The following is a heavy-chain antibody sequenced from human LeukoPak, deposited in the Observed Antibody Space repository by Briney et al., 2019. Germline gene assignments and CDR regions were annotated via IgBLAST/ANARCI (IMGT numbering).Heavy chain of an antibody. CDR1: GGSISSGSYY. J-gene: IGHJ4*02. D-gene: IGHD2-2*01. V-gene: IGHV4-61*02. CDR2: IYTSGST. Sequence: SETLSLTCTVSGGSISSGSYYWSWIRQPAGKGLEWIGRIYTSGSTNYNPSLKSRVTMSVDTSKNQFSLKLSSVTAADTAVYYCAVGLVPAAIPHGPGPHYWGQGTLVTVSS. CDR3: AVGLVPAAIPHGPGPHY.